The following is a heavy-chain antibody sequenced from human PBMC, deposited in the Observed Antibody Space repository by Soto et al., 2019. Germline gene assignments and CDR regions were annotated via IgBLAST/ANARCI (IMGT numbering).Heavy chain of an antibody. Sequence: LLGGSLRPPCAPSGFTIRSFEMNWVGKAQGKGLEWVSYINSSGSRIYYADSVKGRFTISRDNAKNTLYLQMNSLRADDTAVYYCARDHKCSYYYYGMDDWGQGTKVTVSS. CDR1: GFTIRSFE. CDR2: INSSGSRI. J-gene: IGHJ6*02. CDR3: ARDHKCSYYYYGMDD. V-gene: IGHV3-48*03.